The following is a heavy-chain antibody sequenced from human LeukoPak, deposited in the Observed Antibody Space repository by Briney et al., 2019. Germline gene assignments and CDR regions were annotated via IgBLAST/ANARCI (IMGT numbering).Heavy chain of an antibody. V-gene: IGHV1-69*13. Sequence: SVKVSCKASGGTSSSYAISWVRQAPGQGLEWMGGIIPIFGTANYAQKFQGRVTITADESTSTAYMELSSLRSEDTAVYHCARDYYDNSGFGAFDIWGQGTMVTVSS. CDR1: GGTSSSYA. CDR2: IIPIFGTA. CDR3: ARDYYDNSGFGAFDI. J-gene: IGHJ3*02. D-gene: IGHD3-22*01.